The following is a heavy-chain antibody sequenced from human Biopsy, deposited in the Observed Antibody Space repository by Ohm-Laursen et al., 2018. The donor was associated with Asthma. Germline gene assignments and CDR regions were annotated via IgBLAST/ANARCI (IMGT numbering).Heavy chain of an antibody. CDR2: IWYDGSNK. CDR3: ARKARHGDYDFDY. D-gene: IGHD4-17*01. V-gene: IGHV3-33*01. J-gene: IGHJ4*02. CDR1: GFTFSSYG. Sequence: SLRLSCAASGFTFSSYGMHWVRQAPGKGLEWVAVIWYDGSNKYYADSVKGRFTISRDNSKNTLYLQMNSLKAEDTAVYYCARKARHGDYDFDYWGQGTLVTVSS.